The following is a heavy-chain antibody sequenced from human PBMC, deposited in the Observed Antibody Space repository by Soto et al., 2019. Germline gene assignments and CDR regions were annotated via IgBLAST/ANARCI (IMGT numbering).Heavy chain of an antibody. CDR2: IYSGGST. CDR1: GFTVSSNY. D-gene: IGHD1-26*01. J-gene: IGHJ6*03. Sequence: QLGGSLRLSCAASGFTVSSNYMSWVRQAPGKGLEWVLVIYSGGSTYYADSVKGRFTISRDNSKNTLYLQMSSLRAEDTAVFYCARKRRSAAIYYYYYYMDVWGKGTTVTVSS. V-gene: IGHV3-66*01. CDR3: ARKRRSAAIYYYYYYMDV.